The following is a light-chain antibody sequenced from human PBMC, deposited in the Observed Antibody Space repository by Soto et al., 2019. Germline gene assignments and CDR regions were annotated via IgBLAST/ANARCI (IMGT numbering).Light chain of an antibody. CDR2: DVS. V-gene: IGLV2-11*01. CDR1: SSDVGGYNY. CDR3: CSYAGSYIWV. Sequence: ALTQPRSVSGSPGQSVTISCTGTSSDVGGYNYVSWYQQHPGKAPKLMIYDVSKRPSGVPDRFSGSKSGNTASLTISGLQAEDEADYYCCSYAGSYIWVFGGGTQLTVL. J-gene: IGLJ7*01.